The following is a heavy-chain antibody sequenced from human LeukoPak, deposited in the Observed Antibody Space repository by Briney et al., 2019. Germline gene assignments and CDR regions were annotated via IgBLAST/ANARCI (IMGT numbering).Heavy chain of an antibody. CDR2: INAGNGNT. V-gene: IGHV1-3*01. CDR3: ARDRRGSGSYYMAY. CDR1: GYTFTSYA. J-gene: IGHJ4*02. Sequence: ASVKVSCKASGYTFTSYAMHWVRQAPGQRLEWMGWINAGNGNTKYSQKFQGRVTITRDTSASTAYMELSSLRSEDTAVYYCARDRRGSGSYYMAYWGQGTLVTVSS. D-gene: IGHD3-10*01.